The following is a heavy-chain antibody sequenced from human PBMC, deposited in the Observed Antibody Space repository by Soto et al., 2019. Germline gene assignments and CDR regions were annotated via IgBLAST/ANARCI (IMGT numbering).Heavy chain of an antibody. CDR3: ARCSYYGDLNS. D-gene: IGHD4-17*01. CDR2: IYYSGST. J-gene: IGHJ4*02. Sequence: SETLSLTCTVSGGSIISYYWSWIRQPPGKGLEWIGYIYYSGSTNYNPSLKSRVTISVDTSKNQFSLKLSSVTAADTAVYYCARCSYYGDLNSWGQGTLVTVSS. V-gene: IGHV4-59*01. CDR1: GGSIISYY.